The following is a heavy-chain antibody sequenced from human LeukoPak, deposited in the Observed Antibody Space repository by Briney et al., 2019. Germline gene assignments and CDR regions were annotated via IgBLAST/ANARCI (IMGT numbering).Heavy chain of an antibody. V-gene: IGHV4-59*01. D-gene: IGHD2-2*01. CDR2: IYYSGST. J-gene: IGHJ4*02. CDR1: GGSFSGYY. CDR3: ARYTNQRIPYGYYFDY. Sequence: PSETLSLTCAVYGGSFSGYYWSWIRQPPGRGLEWIGYIYYSGSTNYNPSLKSRVTISVDTSKNQFSLKLSSVTAADTAVYYCARYTNQRIPYGYYFDYWGQGTLVTVSS.